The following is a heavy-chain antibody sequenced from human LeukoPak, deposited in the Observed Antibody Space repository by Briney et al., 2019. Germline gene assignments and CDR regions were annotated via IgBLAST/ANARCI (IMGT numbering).Heavy chain of an antibody. CDR1: GFTLSDYA. CDR2: TGPV. Sequence: GGSLRLSCVASGFTLSDYAMTWVRQAPGKGLEWVSSTGPVHYADSVKGRFTISRDNAKNSLYLQMNSLRAEDTAVYYCARDATYYYGSGSFLGGQGTLVTVSS. V-gene: IGHV3-69-1*01. D-gene: IGHD3-10*01. J-gene: IGHJ4*02. CDR3: ARDATYYYGSGSFL.